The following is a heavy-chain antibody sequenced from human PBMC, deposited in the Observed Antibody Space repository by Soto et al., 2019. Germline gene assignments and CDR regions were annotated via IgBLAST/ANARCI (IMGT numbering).Heavy chain of an antibody. J-gene: IGHJ4*02. CDR2: INSDGSST. D-gene: IGHD2-15*01. V-gene: IGHV3-74*01. Sequence: GGSLRLSCAASGFTFSSYWMHWVRQAPGKGLVWVSRINSDGSSTSYAGSVKGRSTISRDNAKNTLYLQMNSLRAEDTAVYYCVRTSLVVAAATREDYWGQGTLVTVSS. CDR1: GFTFSSYW. CDR3: VRTSLVVAAATREDY.